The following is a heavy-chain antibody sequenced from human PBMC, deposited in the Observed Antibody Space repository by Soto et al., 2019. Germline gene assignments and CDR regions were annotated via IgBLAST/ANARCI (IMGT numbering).Heavy chain of an antibody. CDR2: INPNSGGT. CDR3: ARDLGVYCSSTSCYEPPYNWFDP. Sequence: ASVKVSCKASGYTFTGYYMHWVRQAPGQGLEWMGWINPNSGGTNYAQKFQGWVTMTRDTSISTAYMELSRLRSDDTAVYYCARDLGVYCSSTSCYEPPYNWFDPWGQGTLVTVSS. CDR1: GYTFTGYY. J-gene: IGHJ5*02. V-gene: IGHV1-2*04. D-gene: IGHD2-2*01.